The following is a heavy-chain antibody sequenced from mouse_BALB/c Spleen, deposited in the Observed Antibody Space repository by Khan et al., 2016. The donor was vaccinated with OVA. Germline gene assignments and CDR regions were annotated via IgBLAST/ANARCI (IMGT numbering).Heavy chain of an antibody. J-gene: IGHJ4*01. CDR1: GYSITSDYA. V-gene: IGHV3-2*02. CDR3: ARDGSRYNYAMDY. D-gene: IGHD2-3*01. Sequence: EVQLQESGPGLVKPSQSLSLTCTVTGYSITSDYAWNWIRQFPGNKLEWMGYMSYSGSTSYNPSLKSRISITRDTSKNQFFLQLNSVTTEDTATYYCARDGSRYNYAMDYWGQVTAVTVSS. CDR2: MSYSGST.